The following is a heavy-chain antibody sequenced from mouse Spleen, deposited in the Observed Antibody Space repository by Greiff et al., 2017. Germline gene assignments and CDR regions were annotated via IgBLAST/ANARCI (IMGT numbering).Heavy chain of an antibody. CDR1: GFTFSDYG. Sequence: EVQRVESGGGLVKPGGSLKLSCAASGFTFSDYGMHWGRQAPEKGLEWVAYISSGSSTIYYADTVKGRFTISRDNAKNTLFLQMTSLRSEDTAMYYCARTITTVVATGAMDYWGQGTSVPVSS. CDR3: ARTITTVVATGAMDY. J-gene: IGHJ4*01. CDR2: ISSGSSTI. V-gene: IGHV5-17*01. D-gene: IGHD1-1*01.